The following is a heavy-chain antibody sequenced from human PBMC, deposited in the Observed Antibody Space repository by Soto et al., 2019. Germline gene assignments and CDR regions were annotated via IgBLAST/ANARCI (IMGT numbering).Heavy chain of an antibody. D-gene: IGHD1-7*01. CDR2: IYRAGST. J-gene: IGHJ4*02. CDR1: GGSFTSNNW. CDR3: ASRDPGTSVDY. V-gene: IGHV4-4*02. Sequence: PSETLSLTCAVSGGSFTSNNWWTWVRQPPGQGLEWIGEIYRAGSTNYNPSLKSRVTISLDKSENQFSLKVTSLTAADTAVYYCASRDPGTSVDYWGQGTLVT.